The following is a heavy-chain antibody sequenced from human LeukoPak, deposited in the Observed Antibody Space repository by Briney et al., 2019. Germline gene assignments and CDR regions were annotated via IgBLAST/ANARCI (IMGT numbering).Heavy chain of an antibody. Sequence: GASVKVSCKASGGTFSSYAISWVRQAPGQGLEWMGRIIPILGIANYAQKFQGRVTITADKSTSTAYMELSSLRSEDTAVYYCAGGIAARPDNYFDYWGQGTLVTVSS. CDR1: GGTFSSYA. D-gene: IGHD6-6*01. V-gene: IGHV1-69*04. J-gene: IGHJ4*02. CDR3: AGGIAARPDNYFDY. CDR2: IIPILGIA.